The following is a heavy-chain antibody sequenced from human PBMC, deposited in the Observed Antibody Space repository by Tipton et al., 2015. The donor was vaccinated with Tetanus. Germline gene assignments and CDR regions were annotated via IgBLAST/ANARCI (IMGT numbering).Heavy chain of an antibody. CDR1: GFIFSDYY. CDR2: IRSRGDTI. Sequence: SLRLSCAASGFIFSDYYMPWIRQAPGKGLEWVSYIRSRGDTIYYADSVKGRFTISRDNAKNSLYLQMNSLRAEDTAVYYCASGSALDYWGQGTLVSVSS. V-gene: IGHV3-11*04. D-gene: IGHD6-25*01. CDR3: ASGSALDY. J-gene: IGHJ4*02.